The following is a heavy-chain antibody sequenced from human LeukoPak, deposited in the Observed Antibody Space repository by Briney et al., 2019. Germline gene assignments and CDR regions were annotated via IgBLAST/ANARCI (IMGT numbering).Heavy chain of an antibody. CDR1: GGSISSYY. D-gene: IGHD5-12*01. Sequence: PSETLSLTCTVSGGSISSYYWSWIRQPPGKGLEWIGYIYYSGSTNYNPSLKSRVTISVDTSKNQFSLKLSSVTAADTAVYYCASLVTTSIHNWFDPWGQGTLVTVSS. CDR3: ASLVTTSIHNWFDP. CDR2: IYYSGST. J-gene: IGHJ5*02. V-gene: IGHV4-59*01.